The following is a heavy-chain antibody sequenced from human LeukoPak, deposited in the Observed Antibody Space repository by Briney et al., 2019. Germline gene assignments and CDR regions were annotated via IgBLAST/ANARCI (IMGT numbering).Heavy chain of an antibody. CDR2: ISWNSGSI. Sequence: PGGSLRLSCAASGFTFADYAMHWVRQAPGKGLEWVSGISWNSGSIGYADSVKGRFTISRDNAKNSLYLQMNSLRAEDTALYYCAKDIRELLWFGELSDGAFDIWGQGTMVTVSS. D-gene: IGHD3-10*01. CDR3: AKDIRELLWFGELSDGAFDI. V-gene: IGHV3-9*01. CDR1: GFTFADYA. J-gene: IGHJ3*02.